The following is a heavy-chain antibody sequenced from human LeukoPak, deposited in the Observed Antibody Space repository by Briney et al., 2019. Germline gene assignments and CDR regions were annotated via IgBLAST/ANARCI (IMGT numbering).Heavy chain of an antibody. CDR1: GFTFDDFA. D-gene: IGHD3-3*01. J-gene: IGHJ6*03. CDR3: AKGSRSDSYYYMDF. V-gene: IGHV3-43D*03. CDR2: ITWDGGST. Sequence: GGSLRLSRAASGFTFDDFAMHWVRQAPGKALEWVSVITWDGGSTYYAESVKGRFTISRDNTANSLHLQMSSLRPEDSALYFCAKGSRSDSYYYMDFWGKGTTVTVSS.